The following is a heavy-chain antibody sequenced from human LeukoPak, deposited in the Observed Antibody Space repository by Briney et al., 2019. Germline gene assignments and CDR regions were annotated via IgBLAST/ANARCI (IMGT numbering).Heavy chain of an antibody. CDR2: IKQDGSEK. Sequence: PGGSLRLSCAASGFAFSGYWMSWVRQAPGKGLEWVANIKQDGSEKNYVDSVKGRFTISRDNSKNSLYLQMDSLRAEDTAVYYCAREEWELLRYYYYYMDVWGKGTTVTVSS. J-gene: IGHJ6*03. V-gene: IGHV3-7*01. CDR3: AREEWELLRYYYYYMDV. CDR1: GFAFSGYW. D-gene: IGHD1-26*01.